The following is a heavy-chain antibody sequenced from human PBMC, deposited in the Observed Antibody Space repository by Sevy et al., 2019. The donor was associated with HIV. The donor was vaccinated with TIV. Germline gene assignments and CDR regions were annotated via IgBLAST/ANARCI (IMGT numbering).Heavy chain of an antibody. D-gene: IGHD6-19*01. CDR2: IKPNSGGT. CDR3: ARAVEQWLGDYYYYMDV. Sequence: ASVKVSCRASGYIFNDYYLHWVRQAPGQGLEWMGWIKPNSGGTDYAQTFQGRVTMTRDTSINTAYMDLTSLTFDDTAVYYCARAVEQWLGDYYYYMDVWGTGTTVTVSS. J-gene: IGHJ6*03. V-gene: IGHV1-2*02. CDR1: GYIFNDYY.